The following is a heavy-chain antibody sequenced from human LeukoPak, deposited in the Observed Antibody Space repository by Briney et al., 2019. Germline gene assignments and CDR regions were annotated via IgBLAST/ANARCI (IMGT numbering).Heavy chain of an antibody. CDR1: GYTFTCYG. Sequence: GASVKVSCKASGYTFTCYGISWVRQAPGQGLEWMGWISAYNGNTNYAQKLQGRVTMTTDTSTSTAYTELRSLRSDDTAVYYCARDHTLRFLEWLRGDAFDIWGQGTMVTVSS. V-gene: IGHV1-18*01. CDR3: ARDHTLRFLEWLRGDAFDI. J-gene: IGHJ3*02. CDR2: ISAYNGNT. D-gene: IGHD3-3*01.